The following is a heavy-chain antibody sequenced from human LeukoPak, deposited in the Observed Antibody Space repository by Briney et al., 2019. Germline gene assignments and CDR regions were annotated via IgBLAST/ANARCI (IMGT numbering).Heavy chain of an antibody. D-gene: IGHD5-12*01. CDR2: IRSKSNGGTT. V-gene: IGHV3-71*01. CDR1: GFTVSSNY. CDR3: VRDYRYAGHESVY. Sequence: GGSLRLSCAASGFTVSSNYMSWVRQAPGKGLEWVGFIRSKSNGGTTHYAASVEGRFTISRDDSNSIAYLQMNSLKTEDTAVYYCVRDYRYAGHESVYWGQGTLVTVSS. J-gene: IGHJ4*02.